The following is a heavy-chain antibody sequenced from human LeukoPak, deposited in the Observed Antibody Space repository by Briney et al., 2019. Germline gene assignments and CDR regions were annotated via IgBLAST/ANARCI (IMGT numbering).Heavy chain of an antibody. J-gene: IGHJ3*02. V-gene: IGHV3-7*01. CDR3: XRDANYYDSSRHYFDAFDI. CDR2: IRGDGSVK. CDR1: GFMFSKYW. Sequence: GGSLRLSCEASGFMFSKYWMTWVRQAPGKGLELVANIRGDGSVKYLLDSVKGRFSISRDNAKNSLSLEMNNLRAEDTAVYYXXRDANYYDSSRHYFDAFDIWGRGTMVTVSS. D-gene: IGHD3-22*01.